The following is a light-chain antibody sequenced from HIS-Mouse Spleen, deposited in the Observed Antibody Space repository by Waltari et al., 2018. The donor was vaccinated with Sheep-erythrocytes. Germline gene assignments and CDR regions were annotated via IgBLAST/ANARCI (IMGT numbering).Light chain of an antibody. CDR2: LGS. V-gene: IGKV2-28*01. CDR1: QSLLHSNGYNY. CDR3: MQGT. Sequence: DIVMTQSPLYLPVTPGEPASISCRSSQSLLHSNGYNYLDWYLQKPGQSPQLLIYLGSNRASGVPDRFSGSGSGTDFTLKISRVEAEDVGVYYCMQGTFGQGTKLEIK. J-gene: IGKJ2*01.